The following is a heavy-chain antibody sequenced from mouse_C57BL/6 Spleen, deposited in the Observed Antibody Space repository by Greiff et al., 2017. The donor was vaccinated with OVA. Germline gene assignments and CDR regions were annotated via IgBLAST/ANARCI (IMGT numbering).Heavy chain of an antibody. D-gene: IGHD1-1*01. CDR3: ARGAHYYGSSPYAMDY. V-gene: IGHV1-20*01. CDR1: GYSFTGYF. Sequence: VQLKQSGPELVKPGDSVKISCKASGYSFTGYFMNWVMQSHGQSLEWIGRINPDNGDTFYNQKFKGKATLTVDKSSSTANMELRSLTSEDSAVYYCARGAHYYGSSPYAMDYWGQRTSVTVSS. CDR2: INPDNGDT. J-gene: IGHJ4*01.